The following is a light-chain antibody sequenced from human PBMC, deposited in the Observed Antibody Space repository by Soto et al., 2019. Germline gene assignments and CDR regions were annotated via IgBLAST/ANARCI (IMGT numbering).Light chain of an antibody. CDR3: QQYNSWPIT. J-gene: IGKJ5*01. CDR2: GSS. V-gene: IGKV3-15*01. CDR1: QSVTSN. Sequence: EIVMTQSPATLSVPPGERATLSCRASQSVTSNLAWYQQKPGQAPRLVIYGSSTRATGIPARFSGSGSGTEFTLTVSSLQSEDFAVYYCQQYNSWPITFGQGTRLEIK.